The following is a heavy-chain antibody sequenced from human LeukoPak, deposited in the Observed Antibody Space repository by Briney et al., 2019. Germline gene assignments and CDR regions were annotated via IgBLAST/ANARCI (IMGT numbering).Heavy chain of an antibody. D-gene: IGHD3-10*01. J-gene: IGHJ4*02. CDR3: AREYRGEYYFAY. CDR1: GFTFRSYA. V-gene: IGHV3-23*01. Sequence: QPGGSLRLSCAASGFTFRSYAMSWVRQAPGKGPEWVSAIRGSDGRTYYADFLEGRFTISRDNSKNKLYLEMNSLRAEDTAVYYCAREYRGEYYFAYWGQGTLVTVSS. CDR2: IRGSDGRT.